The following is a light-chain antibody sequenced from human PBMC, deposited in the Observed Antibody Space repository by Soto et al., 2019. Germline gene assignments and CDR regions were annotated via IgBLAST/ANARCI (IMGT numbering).Light chain of an antibody. V-gene: IGKV1-33*01. J-gene: IGKJ5*01. Sequence: DIQMTQSASSLLAFVGDRVTITSQASQDISTYLNWYKQKLGKAPKLLIYDASNLEIGVPSRFSGSGSGTHFSLTISSLQPEDIATYYCQQFDRFPITFGQGTRLEI. CDR2: DAS. CDR1: QDISTY. CDR3: QQFDRFPIT.